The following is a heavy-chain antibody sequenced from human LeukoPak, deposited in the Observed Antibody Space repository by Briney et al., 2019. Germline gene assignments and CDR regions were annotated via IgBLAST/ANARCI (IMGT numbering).Heavy chain of an antibody. J-gene: IGHJ3*02. CDR1: GFTFSSYS. D-gene: IGHD3-22*01. Sequence: GGSLRLSCAASGFTFSSYSMNWVRQAPGKGLEWVSSISSSSSYIYYADSVKGRFTISRDNAKNSLYLQMNSLRAEDTAVYYCARELYYYDSSGYLDAFDIWGQGTMVTVSS. CDR2: ISSSSSYI. V-gene: IGHV3-21*01. CDR3: ARELYYYDSSGYLDAFDI.